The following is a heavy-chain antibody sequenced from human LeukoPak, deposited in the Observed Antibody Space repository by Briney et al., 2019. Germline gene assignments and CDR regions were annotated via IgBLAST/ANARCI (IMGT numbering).Heavy chain of an antibody. J-gene: IGHJ4*02. CDR2: MDEHGSEI. D-gene: IGHD2-21*01. V-gene: IGHV3-7*01. Sequence: GGSLRLSCAVSGFIFSDFSMSWVRQAPGKGLEWVAKMDEHGSEIFYVDSVKGRFTISRDNAKNSLFLRLNRLRADDTAVYYCARPRGCGTSRCNNFDYWGQGTLVTVSS. CDR1: GFIFSDFS. CDR3: ARPRGCGTSRCNNFDY.